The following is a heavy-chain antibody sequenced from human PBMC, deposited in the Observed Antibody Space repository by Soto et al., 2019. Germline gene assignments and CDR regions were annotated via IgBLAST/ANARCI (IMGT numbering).Heavy chain of an antibody. CDR2: ISYDGSNK. D-gene: IGHD3-10*01. CDR3: AKDAWFGELGNYFDY. Sequence: GGSLRLSCAASGFTFSSYGMHWVRQAPGKGLEWVAVISYDGSNKYYADSVKGRFTISRDNSKNTLYLQMNSLRAEDTAVYYCAKDAWFGELGNYFDYWGQGTLVTVSS. J-gene: IGHJ4*02. CDR1: GFTFSSYG. V-gene: IGHV3-30*18.